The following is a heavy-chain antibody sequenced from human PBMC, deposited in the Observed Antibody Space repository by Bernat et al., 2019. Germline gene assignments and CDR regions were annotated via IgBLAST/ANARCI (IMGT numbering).Heavy chain of an antibody. CDR3: ARGGGRDRLATIRLYYFAY. V-gene: IGHV4-34*01. CDR2: INHSGST. J-gene: IGHJ4*02. CDR1: GGSFSGYY. D-gene: IGHD5-12*01. Sequence: QVQLQQWGAGLLKPSETLSLTCAVYGGSFSGYYWSWIRQPPGKGLEWIGEINHSGSTNYNPSLKSRVTISVDTSKSQFSLRLSSVTAADTAVYYCARGGGRDRLATIRLYYFAYWGQGTLVTVSS.